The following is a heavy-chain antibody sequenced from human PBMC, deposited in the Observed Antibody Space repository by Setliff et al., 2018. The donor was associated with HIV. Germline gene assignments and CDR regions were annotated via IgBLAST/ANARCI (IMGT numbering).Heavy chain of an antibody. D-gene: IGHD3-22*01. CDR2: ISSSSSTI. CDR1: GFSFSGYS. CDR3: ARAIYHYDTSGPTGWFDP. Sequence: GGSLRLSCAASGFSFSGYSMNWVRQAPGRGLEWLSYISSSSSTIYYADSVKGRFTISRDNAKNSLYLQMNSLRVDDTAVYYCARAIYHYDTSGPTGWFDPWGQGTLVTVSS. V-gene: IGHV3-48*04. J-gene: IGHJ5*02.